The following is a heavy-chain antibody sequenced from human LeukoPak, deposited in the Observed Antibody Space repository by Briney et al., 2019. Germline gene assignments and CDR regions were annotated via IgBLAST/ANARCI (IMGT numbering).Heavy chain of an antibody. CDR1: GGSISSGGYS. CDR2: IYHSGST. CDR3: ARTTRYSGSFHDY. D-gene: IGHD1-26*01. J-gene: IGHJ4*02. V-gene: IGHV4-30-2*01. Sequence: PSETLSLTCAVSGGSISSGGYSWSWIRQPPGKGLEWIGYIYHSGSTYYNPSLKSRVTISVDTSKNQFSLKLSSVTAADTAVYYCARTTRYSGSFHDYWGQGTLVTVSS.